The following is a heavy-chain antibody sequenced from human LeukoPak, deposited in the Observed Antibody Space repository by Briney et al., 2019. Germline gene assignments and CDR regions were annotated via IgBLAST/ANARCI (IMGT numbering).Heavy chain of an antibody. J-gene: IGHJ3*02. CDR3: ARAVVMDNAFDI. V-gene: IGHV1-18*01. CDR2: ISAYNGNT. Sequence: GASVKVSCKASGYTFTSYGISWVRQAPGQGLERMGWISAYNGNTNYAQKLQGRVTMTTDTSTSTAYMELRSLRSDDTAVYYRARAVVMDNAFDIWGQGTMVTVSS. D-gene: IGHD3-22*01. CDR1: GYTFTSYG.